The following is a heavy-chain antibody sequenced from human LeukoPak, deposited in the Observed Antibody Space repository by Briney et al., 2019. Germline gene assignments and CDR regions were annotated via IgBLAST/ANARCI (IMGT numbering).Heavy chain of an antibody. V-gene: IGHV3-23*01. D-gene: IGHD2-15*01. CDR1: GFTFSNYA. Sequence: HPGGSLRLSCAASGFTFSNYAMNWVRQAPGKGLEWVSAISGGGNSTYYADSVKGRFTISRDNSKNPLFLQMNSLRAEDTAVYYCAKARAVVVVAATNYWGQGTLVTVSS. J-gene: IGHJ4*02. CDR3: AKARAVVVVAATNY. CDR2: ISGGGNST.